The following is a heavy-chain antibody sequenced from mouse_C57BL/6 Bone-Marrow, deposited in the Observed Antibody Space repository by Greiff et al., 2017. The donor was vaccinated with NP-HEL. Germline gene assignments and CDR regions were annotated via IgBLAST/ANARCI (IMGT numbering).Heavy chain of an antibody. J-gene: IGHJ1*03. CDR2: IWRGGST. CDR3: AKNNYGSSHWYFDV. CDR1: GFSLTSYG. D-gene: IGHD1-1*01. V-gene: IGHV2-5*01. Sequence: QVQLQQSRPGLVQPSQSLSITCTVSGFSLTSYGVHWVRQSPGKGLEWLGVIWRGGSTDYNAAFMSRLSITKDNSKSQVFFKMNSLQADDTAIYYCAKNNYGSSHWYFDVWGTGTTVTVSS.